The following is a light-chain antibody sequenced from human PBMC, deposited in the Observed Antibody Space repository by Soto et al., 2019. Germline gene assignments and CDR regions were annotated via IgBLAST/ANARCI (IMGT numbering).Light chain of an antibody. CDR1: SSNIGAGYD. CDR2: DNN. CDR3: QSYDTSLSGYV. Sequence: QSVLTQPPSLSGAPGQRVTISCTGSSSNIGAGYDVHWYRHLPGTAPKLLIYDNNDRPSGVPDRFSGSKSGTSASLAISGLQAEDEADYYCQSYDTSLSGYVFGAGTKVTVL. J-gene: IGLJ1*01. V-gene: IGLV1-40*01.